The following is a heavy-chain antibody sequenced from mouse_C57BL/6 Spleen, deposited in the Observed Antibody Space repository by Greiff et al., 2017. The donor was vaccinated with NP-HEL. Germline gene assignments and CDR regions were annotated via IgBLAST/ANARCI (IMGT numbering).Heavy chain of an antibody. J-gene: IGHJ2*01. CDR1: GFTFSSYA. D-gene: IGHD2-5*01. V-gene: IGHV5-9-1*02. CDR3: TRGDSNYGDY. CDR2: ISSGGDYI. Sequence: EVQLQESGEGLVKPGGSLKLSCAASGFTFSSYAMSWVRQTPEKRLEWVAYISSGGDYIYYADTVKGRFTISRDNARNTLYLQMSSLKSEDTAMNYCTRGDSNYGDYWGQGTTLTVSS.